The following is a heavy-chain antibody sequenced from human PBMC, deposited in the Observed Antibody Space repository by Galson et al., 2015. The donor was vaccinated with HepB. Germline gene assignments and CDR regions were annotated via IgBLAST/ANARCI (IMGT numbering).Heavy chain of an antibody. J-gene: IGHJ4*02. V-gene: IGHV1-2*06. D-gene: IGHD3-3*01. CDR1: GFTFIGYN. Sequence: SVKVSCKGSGFTFIGYNIHWVRQAPGQGLEWLGRINPNGGAPTYAHKFQGRLTLTRATSTNTAYLELTSLNPDDSAIYYCARDLRPTNFGVFTLDYWGQGSLVTVSS. CDR3: ARDLRPTNFGVFTLDY. CDR2: INPNGGAP.